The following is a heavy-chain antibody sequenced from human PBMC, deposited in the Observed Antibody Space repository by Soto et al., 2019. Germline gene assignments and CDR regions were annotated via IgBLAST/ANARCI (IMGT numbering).Heavy chain of an antibody. CDR1: GLSLRTTGVG. J-gene: IGHJ6*02. CDR3: GQSRCGGDCLHIYWSPSYYGLDV. CDR2: LYWDDDK. D-gene: IGHD2-21*02. Sequence: QITLKESGPTLVKPTQTLTLTCTFSGLSLRTTGVGVGWVRQPPGKALEWLALLYWDDDKRYSPSLKSRLTITKDTSEKQVVLTMTNIDTVDTATYYCGQSRCGGDCLHIYWSPSYYGLDVWGQGTMVTVSS. V-gene: IGHV2-5*02.